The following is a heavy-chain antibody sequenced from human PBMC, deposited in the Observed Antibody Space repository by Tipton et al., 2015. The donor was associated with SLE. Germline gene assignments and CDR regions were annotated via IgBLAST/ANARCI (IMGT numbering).Heavy chain of an antibody. CDR3: ARPMVIAIQGGAFDI. V-gene: IGHV4-38-2*01. CDR2: IYYSGSP. D-gene: IGHD2-21*01. J-gene: IGHJ3*02. Sequence: TLSLTCAVSGYSISSGYYWGWIRQPPGKGLEWIGSIYYSGSPYYNPSLKSRVTTSLDTSMNQYSLKLSSVTAADTAVYYCARPMVIAIQGGAFDIWGHGTMVTVSS. CDR1: GYSISSGYY.